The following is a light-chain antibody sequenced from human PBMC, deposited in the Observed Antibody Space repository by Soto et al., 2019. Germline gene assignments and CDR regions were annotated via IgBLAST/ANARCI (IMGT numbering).Light chain of an antibody. CDR3: QQYGSSPPWT. CDR2: GAS. J-gene: IGKJ1*01. CDR1: QSVSSSY. Sequence: DTVLTQSAGTLSLSPGERATLSCRASQSVSSSYLAWYQQKPGQAPRLLIYGASSRATGIPDRFSGSGSGTDFTLTISTLEPEDFAVYYCQQYGSSPPWTFGQGTKVEIK. V-gene: IGKV3-20*01.